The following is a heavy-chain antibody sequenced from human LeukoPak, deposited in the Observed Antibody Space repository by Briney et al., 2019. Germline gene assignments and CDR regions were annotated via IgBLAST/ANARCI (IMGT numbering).Heavy chain of an antibody. D-gene: IGHD6-19*01. CDR2: ISYDGSNK. V-gene: IGHV3-30-3*01. CDR3: ARDTGEAGYNWFGP. Sequence: GGSLRLSCAASGFTFSSYAMHWVRQAPGKGLEWVAVISYDGSNKYYADSVKGRFTISRDNSKNTLYLQMNSLRAEDTAVYYCARDTGEAGYNWFGPWGQGTLVTVSS. J-gene: IGHJ5*02. CDR1: GFTFSSYA.